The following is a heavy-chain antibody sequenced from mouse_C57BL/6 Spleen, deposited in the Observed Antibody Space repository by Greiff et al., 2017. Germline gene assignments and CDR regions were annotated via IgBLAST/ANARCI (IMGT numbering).Heavy chain of an antibody. CDR1: GYTFTSYW. CDR2: INPSSGYT. Sequence: QVQLKESGAELAKPGASVKLSCKASGYTFTSYWMHWVKPRPGQGLEWIGYINPSSGYTKYNQKFKDKATLTADKSSSTAYMQLSSLTYEDSAVYYCAREGAQAPPWFAYWGQGTLVTVSA. CDR3: AREGAQAPPWFAY. V-gene: IGHV1-7*01. D-gene: IGHD3-2*02. J-gene: IGHJ3*01.